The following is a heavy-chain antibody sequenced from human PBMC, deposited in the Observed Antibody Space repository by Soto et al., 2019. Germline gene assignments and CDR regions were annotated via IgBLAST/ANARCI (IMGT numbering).Heavy chain of an antibody. Sequence: EVQLVESGGGLVQPGRSLRLSCAASGFTFDDYAMHWVRQAPGKGLEWVSGISWNSGSIGYADSVKGRLTISRDNAKNSLYLQMNSLRAEDTALYYCAKDRNYYDSSGYYADAFDIWGQGTMVTVSS. CDR1: GFTFDDYA. CDR2: ISWNSGSI. CDR3: AKDRNYYDSSGYYADAFDI. D-gene: IGHD3-22*01. V-gene: IGHV3-9*01. J-gene: IGHJ3*02.